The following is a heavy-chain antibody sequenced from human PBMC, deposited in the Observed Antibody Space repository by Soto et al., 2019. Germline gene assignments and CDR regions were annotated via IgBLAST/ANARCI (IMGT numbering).Heavy chain of an antibody. V-gene: IGHV3-11*05. D-gene: IGHD1-20*01. CDR2: ISGTSSFT. CDR1: GFSFSDYY. CDR3: ARDITKMRY. Sequence: PGGSLRLSCAASGFSFSDYYMSWIRQAPGKGLEWVSYISGTSSFTNYADSVKGRFTISRDNAKNSLFLLMNSLRAEETAVYYCARDITKMRYWGQGTLVTVSS. J-gene: IGHJ4*02.